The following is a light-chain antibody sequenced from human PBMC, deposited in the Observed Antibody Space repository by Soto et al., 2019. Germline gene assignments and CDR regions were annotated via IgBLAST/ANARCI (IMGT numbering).Light chain of an antibody. Sequence: ETVLTQSPGTLSFSPGERATLFCRASQSVSSNYLAWYQQKPGQAPRLLIYGASSRATGIPDRFSGSGAGTDFSLTISRLEPEDSAVYYCQQHGSSPPSWTFGQGTKVDIK. CDR3: QQHGSSPPSWT. CDR2: GAS. CDR1: QSVSSNY. V-gene: IGKV3-20*01. J-gene: IGKJ1*01.